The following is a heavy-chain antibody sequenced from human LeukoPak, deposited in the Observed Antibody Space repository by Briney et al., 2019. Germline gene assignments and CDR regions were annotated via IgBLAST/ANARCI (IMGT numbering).Heavy chain of an antibody. CDR1: DYTFIYYG. Sequence: ASVKVSCKTSDYTFIYYGISWVRQAPGQGLEWMGWISAYNGNTNYVQKLQGRVTMTIDTSTTTAYMELRSLRSDDTAVYYCARDKGNWYFDLWGRGTLVTVSS. CDR2: ISAYNGNT. J-gene: IGHJ2*01. V-gene: IGHV1-18*01. CDR3: ARDKGNWYFDL.